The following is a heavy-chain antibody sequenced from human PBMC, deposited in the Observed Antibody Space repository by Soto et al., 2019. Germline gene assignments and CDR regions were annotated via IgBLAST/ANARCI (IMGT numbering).Heavy chain of an antibody. Sequence: EVQLVESGGGLGKPGGSLRLSCAASGFTFSSYSMNWVRQAPGKGLAWVSSISSSSSYIYYADSVKGRFTISRDNAKNSLYLQMNSLRAEDTAVYYCARDRVQLERNYYYYGMDVWGQGTTVTVSS. V-gene: IGHV3-21*01. CDR2: ISSSSSYI. CDR3: ARDRVQLERNYYYYGMDV. CDR1: GFTFSSYS. D-gene: IGHD1-1*01. J-gene: IGHJ6*02.